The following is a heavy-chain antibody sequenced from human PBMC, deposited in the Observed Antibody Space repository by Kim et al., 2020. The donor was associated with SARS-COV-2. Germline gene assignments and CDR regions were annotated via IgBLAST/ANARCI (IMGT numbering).Heavy chain of an antibody. D-gene: IGHD2-15*01. Sequence: SETLSLTCTVSGGSISSYYWSWIRQPPGKGLEWIGYIYYSGSTNYNPSLKSRVTISVDTSKNQFSLKLSSVTAADTAVYYCARGSATQPYCSGGSCYSLRPWGNYGMDVWGQGTTVTVSS. V-gene: IGHV4-59*01. CDR3: ARGSATQPYCSGGSCYSLRPWGNYGMDV. CDR1: GGSISSYY. J-gene: IGHJ6*02. CDR2: IYYSGST.